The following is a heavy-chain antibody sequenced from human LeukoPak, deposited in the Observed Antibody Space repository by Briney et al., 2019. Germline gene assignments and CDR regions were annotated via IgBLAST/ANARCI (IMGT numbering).Heavy chain of an antibody. CDR1: GLTFSSYW. J-gene: IGHJ6*03. D-gene: IGHD2-15*01. V-gene: IGHV3-7*03. CDR2: TDQDGSEK. Sequence: PGGSLRLSCGASGLTFSSYWMSWVRQAPGMGLEWVANTDQDGSEKHYVDSVKGRYTISRDNAKNSQYLQLNSLRVEDMALYYCAGEDRRSQGYMDVWGKGTTVTVSS. CDR3: AGEDRRSQGYMDV.